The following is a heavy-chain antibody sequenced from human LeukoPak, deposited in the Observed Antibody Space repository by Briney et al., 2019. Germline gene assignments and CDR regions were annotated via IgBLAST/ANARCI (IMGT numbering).Heavy chain of an antibody. J-gene: IGHJ4*02. D-gene: IGHD1-26*01. Sequence: PSETLSLTCAVSGYSISSGYYWGWIRQPPGKGLEWIGSIYHSGSTYYNPSLKSRVTISVDTSKNQFSLKLSSVTAADTAVYYCAITSAATHYWGQGTLVTVSS. CDR2: IYHSGST. V-gene: IGHV4-38-2*01. CDR3: AITSAATHY. CDR1: GYSISSGYY.